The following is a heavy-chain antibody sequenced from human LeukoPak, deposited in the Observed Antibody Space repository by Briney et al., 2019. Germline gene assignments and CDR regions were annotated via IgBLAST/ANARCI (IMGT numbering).Heavy chain of an antibody. D-gene: IGHD4-17*01. CDR1: GGSIHSY. J-gene: IGHJ4*02. Sequence: SETLSLTCTVSGGSIHSYWSWIRQPAGKGLEWIGRISGSGTITYNPSLKSRVTISVDTSKNQFSLKLSSVTAADTAVYYCARVPTVTFFDYWGQGTLVTVSS. V-gene: IGHV4-4*07. CDR3: ARVPTVTFFDY. CDR2: ISGSGTI.